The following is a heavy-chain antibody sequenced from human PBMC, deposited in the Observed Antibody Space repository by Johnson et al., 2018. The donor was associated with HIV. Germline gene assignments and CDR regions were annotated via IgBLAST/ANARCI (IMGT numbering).Heavy chain of an antibody. CDR3: AKRRVAGDDAFDV. D-gene: IGHD6-19*01. V-gene: IGHV3-11*04. CDR1: GFTFSDSS. Sequence: QMQLVESGGGLLKPGGSLRLSCAASGFTFSDSSMNWIRQAPGKGLEWVSYITPSGTTIYNADSVKGRFTISRDNAKKSLYLQMTSLRAEDTAMYYCAKRRVAGDDAFDVWGQGTMVIVSS. CDR2: ITPSGTTI. J-gene: IGHJ3*01.